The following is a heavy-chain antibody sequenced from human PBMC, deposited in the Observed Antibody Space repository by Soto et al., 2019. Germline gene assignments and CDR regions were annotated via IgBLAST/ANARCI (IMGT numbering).Heavy chain of an antibody. CDR3: AKRRGAGGHFDY. J-gene: IGHJ4*02. V-gene: IGHV3-23*01. D-gene: IGHD2-15*01. Sequence: DVQWLESGGGLVQPEGSLRLSCAASGFTFSSYAMGWVRQGPGKGLEWVAVVSIGGSTHYADSVRGRFTISRDNSKNTLPLQMNSLTAEDTAVYFCAKRRGAGGHFDYWGQGALVTVSS. CDR1: GFTFSSYA. CDR2: VSIGGST.